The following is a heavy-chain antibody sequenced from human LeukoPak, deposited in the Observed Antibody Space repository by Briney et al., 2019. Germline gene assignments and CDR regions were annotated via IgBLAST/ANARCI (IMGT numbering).Heavy chain of an antibody. D-gene: IGHD3-9*01. J-gene: IGHJ6*02. V-gene: IGHV1-58*02. Sequence: SVKVSCKAPGFTFTSSAMQWVRQARGQRLEWIGWIVVGSGNTNYAQKFQERVTITRDMSTSTAYMELSSLRSEDTAVYYCAADSPSDILTGDPDYYYYGMDVWGQGTTVTVSS. CDR3: AADSPSDILTGDPDYYYYGMDV. CDR2: IVVGSGNT. CDR1: GFTFTSSA.